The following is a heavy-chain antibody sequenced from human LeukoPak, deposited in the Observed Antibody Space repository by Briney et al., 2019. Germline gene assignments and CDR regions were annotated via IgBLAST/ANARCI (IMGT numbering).Heavy chain of an antibody. CDR3: ARDHDSSGRVVILDY. CDR2: IYTSGST. V-gene: IGHV4-4*07. D-gene: IGHD3-22*01. CDR1: GGSISSYY. J-gene: IGHJ4*02. Sequence: PSETLSLTCTVSGGSISSYYWSWIRQPAGKGLEWIGRIYTSGSTNYNPSLKSRVTMSVDTSKNQFSLKLSSVTAADTAVYYCARDHDSSGRVVILDYWGQGTLVTVSS.